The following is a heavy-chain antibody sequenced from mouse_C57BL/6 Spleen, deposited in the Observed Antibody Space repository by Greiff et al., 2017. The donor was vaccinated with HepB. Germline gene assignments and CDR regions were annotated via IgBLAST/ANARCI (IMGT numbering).Heavy chain of an antibody. CDR3: ARLLRGGYWYFDV. CDR2: IHPNSGST. D-gene: IGHD1-1*01. V-gene: IGHV1-64*01. J-gene: IGHJ1*03. CDR1: GYTFTSYW. Sequence: QVQLKQPGAELVKPGASVKLSCKASGYTFTSYWMHWVKQRPGQGLEWIGMIHPNSGSTNYNEKFKSKATLTVDKSSSTAYMQLSSLTSEDSAVYYCARLLRGGYWYFDVWGTGTTVTVSS.